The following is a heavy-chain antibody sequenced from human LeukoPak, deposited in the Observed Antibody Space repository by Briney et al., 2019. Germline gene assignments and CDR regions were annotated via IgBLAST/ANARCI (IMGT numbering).Heavy chain of an antibody. V-gene: IGHV1-24*01. CDR3: ALYYYDSSGYTPFDY. Sequence: ASVKVSCKVSGYTLTELSMHWVRQAPGKGLEWMGGFDPEDGETIYAQKFQGRVTMTEDTSTGTAYMELSSLRSEDTAVYYCALYYYDSSGYTPFDYWGQGTLVTVSS. D-gene: IGHD3-22*01. J-gene: IGHJ4*02. CDR2: FDPEDGET. CDR1: GYTLTELS.